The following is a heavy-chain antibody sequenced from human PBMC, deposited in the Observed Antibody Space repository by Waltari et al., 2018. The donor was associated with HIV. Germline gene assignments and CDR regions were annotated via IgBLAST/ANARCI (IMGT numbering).Heavy chain of an antibody. CDR2: IGADNGNT. CDR1: GYSFTSYG. Sequence: QVQLVLSGAEARKPGASVKVSCKAPGYSFTSYGTSWVRTAHAQGLEWMGWIGADNGNTNYAQKRQDRITITTDTSTSTVYMEMRSLSSDDTAVYYCARDDTFGESTRDGMDVWGQGTTVTVSS. D-gene: IGHD3-10*01. CDR3: ARDDTFGESTRDGMDV. V-gene: IGHV1-18*01. J-gene: IGHJ6*02.